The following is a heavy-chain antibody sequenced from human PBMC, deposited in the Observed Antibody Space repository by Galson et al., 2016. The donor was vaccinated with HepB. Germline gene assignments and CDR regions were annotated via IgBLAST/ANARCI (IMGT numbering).Heavy chain of an antibody. D-gene: IGHD3-10*01. CDR3: AQDRHYGSGIVDY. V-gene: IGHV3-30*18. CDR2: IPYDGSNK. CDR1: GVTFRNYG. Sequence: SLRLSCAASGVTFRNYGMHWVRQAPGKGLEWVAAIPYDGSNKYSTESVKGRFIISRDNSKNTLYLQMNSPRPEDTAVYYCAQDRHYGSGIVDYWGQGTLVTVSS. J-gene: IGHJ4*02.